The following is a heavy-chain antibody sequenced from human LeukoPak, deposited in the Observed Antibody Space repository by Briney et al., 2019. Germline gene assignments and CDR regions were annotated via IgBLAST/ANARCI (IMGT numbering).Heavy chain of an antibody. J-gene: IGHJ6*02. CDR1: GDSVSSDSAA. V-gene: IGHV6-1*01. D-gene: IGHD1-26*01. CDR2: TYYRSKWYI. Sequence: SQTLSLTCVISGDSVSSDSAAWNWIRQSPSRGLEWLGRTYYRSKWYIDYAVSVKSRMTITPDTFKNQLSLQLNSVSPEDTAVYYCVRQASRSGSNSDYYSYCGMDVWGPGTTVTVSS. CDR3: VRQASRSGSNSDYYSYCGMDV.